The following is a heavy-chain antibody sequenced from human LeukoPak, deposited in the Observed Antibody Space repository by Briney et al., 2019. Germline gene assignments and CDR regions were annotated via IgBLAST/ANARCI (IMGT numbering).Heavy chain of an antibody. CDR1: GGTFSSYA. J-gene: IGHJ6*03. Sequence: ASVKVSCKASGGTFSSYAISWVRQAPGQGLEWMGGIIPIFGTANYAQKFQGRVTITADESTSTAYMELSSLRSEDTAVHYCARGAKLGSGSYYDYYMDVWGKGTTVTISS. V-gene: IGHV1-69*13. CDR2: IIPIFGTA. D-gene: IGHD3-10*01. CDR3: ARGAKLGSGSYYDYYMDV.